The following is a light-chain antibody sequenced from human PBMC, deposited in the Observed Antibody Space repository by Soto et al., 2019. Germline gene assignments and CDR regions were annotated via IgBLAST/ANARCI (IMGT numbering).Light chain of an antibody. CDR3: TSYADSNYLYV. CDR1: SSDVGGYNY. Sequence: QSVLTRRPSASGSPGQSVTICCTGTSSDVGGYNYVSWYQQHPGKAPKLMIYEVSKRPSGVPHRFSGSNSGTTASLPVSGLQAVVESDYSSTSYADSNYLYVFVTGTNVTV. V-gene: IGLV2-8*01. J-gene: IGLJ1*01. CDR2: EVS.